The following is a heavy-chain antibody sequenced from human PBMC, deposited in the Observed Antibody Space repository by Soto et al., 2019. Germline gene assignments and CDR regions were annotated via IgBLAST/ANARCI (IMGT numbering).Heavy chain of an antibody. CDR3: ARGSSAYSLDY. CDR1: GYTFTSYT. J-gene: IGHJ4*02. V-gene: IGHV1-18*01. CDR2: ISTYKGNT. Sequence: QVQLVQSGAEVKKPGASVKVSCQASGYTFTSYTINWVRQAPGQGLEWMGWISTYKGNTNYAQKFQGKFTMTTDTSMSTAYMELTSLRSDDTAIYYCARGSSAYSLDYWGLGTLVTVSS. D-gene: IGHD2-15*01.